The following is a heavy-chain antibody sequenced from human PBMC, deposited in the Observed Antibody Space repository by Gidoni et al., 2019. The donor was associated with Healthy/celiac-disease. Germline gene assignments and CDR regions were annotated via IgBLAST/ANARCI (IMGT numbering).Heavy chain of an antibody. CDR3: AKDLNSGWSPGWFDP. CDR1: GFTFSRYA. CDR2: ISGSGGST. D-gene: IGHD6-19*01. Sequence: EVQLLESGGGLVQPGGSLRLSCAASGFTFSRYAMSWVRQAPGKGLEWVSAISGSGGSTYYADSVKGRFTISRDNSKNTLYLQMNSLRAEDTAVYYCAKDLNSGWSPGWFDPWGQGTLVTVSA. V-gene: IGHV3-23*01. J-gene: IGHJ5*02.